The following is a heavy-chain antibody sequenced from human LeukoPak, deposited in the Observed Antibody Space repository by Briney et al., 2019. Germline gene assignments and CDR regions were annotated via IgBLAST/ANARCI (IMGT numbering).Heavy chain of an antibody. Sequence: GGSLRLSCAASGFTVSTYSMSWVRQAPGKGLEWVATFSSGGRTSYADSVKGRFTISRDNSQNTVYLQMKSMRDEDTALYYCAGILYGWGQGTLVTVSS. CDR3: AGILYG. CDR2: FSSGGRT. J-gene: IGHJ4*02. D-gene: IGHD2/OR15-2a*01. V-gene: IGHV3-53*01. CDR1: GFTVSTYS.